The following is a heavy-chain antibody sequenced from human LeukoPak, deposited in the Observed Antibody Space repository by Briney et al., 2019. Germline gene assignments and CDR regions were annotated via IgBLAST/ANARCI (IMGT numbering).Heavy chain of an antibody. CDR2: ISSSSSYI. CDR1: GFTFSSYS. CDR3: ARDSLYSSGRNWFDP. V-gene: IGHV3-21*01. D-gene: IGHD6-19*01. Sequence: GGSLRLSCAASGFTFSSYSMNWVRQAPGKGLEWVSSISSSSSYIYYADSVKGRFTISRDNAKNSLYLQMNSLRAEDTAVYYCARDSLYSSGRNWFDPWGQGTLVIVSS. J-gene: IGHJ5*02.